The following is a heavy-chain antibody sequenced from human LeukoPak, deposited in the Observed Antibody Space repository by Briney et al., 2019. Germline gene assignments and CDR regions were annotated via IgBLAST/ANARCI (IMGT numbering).Heavy chain of an antibody. Sequence: ASVKVSCKASGYTFTSYAMHWVRQAPGQRLEWMGWINAGNGNTKYSQKFQGRVTITRDTSASTAYMELSSLRSEDTAVYYCARGLLRYFDWLLPPDYWGQGTLVTVSS. J-gene: IGHJ4*02. D-gene: IGHD3-9*01. CDR1: GYTFTSYA. V-gene: IGHV1-3*01. CDR3: ARGLLRYFDWLLPPDY. CDR2: INAGNGNT.